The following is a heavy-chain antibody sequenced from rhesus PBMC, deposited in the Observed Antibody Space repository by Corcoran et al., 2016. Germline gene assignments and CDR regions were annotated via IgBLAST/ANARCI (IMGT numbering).Heavy chain of an antibody. CDR3: ARLLLYSSWSFDY. CDR2: ISCNIGRT. D-gene: IGHD6-13*01. Sequence: QVQLQESGPGLVKPSETLSLTCAVAGYSISRGYYWGWIRQPPGKGLEYIGYISCNIGRTPYNPSLKSRVTISNDTSKNQFSLKLSSVTAADTALYYCARLLLYSSWSFDYWGQGVLVTVSS. J-gene: IGHJ4*01. CDR1: GYSISRGYY. V-gene: IGHV4-99*01.